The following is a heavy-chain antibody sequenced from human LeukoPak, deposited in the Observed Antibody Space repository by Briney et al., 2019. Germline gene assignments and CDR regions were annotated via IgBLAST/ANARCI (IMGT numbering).Heavy chain of an antibody. D-gene: IGHD5-18*01. V-gene: IGHV4-34*01. J-gene: IGHJ4*02. CDR3: ARGYRAPQTFYSYHYFDS. CDR1: GGSFSGYY. CDR2: INHFEST. Sequence: SSETLSLTCAVYGGSFSGYYWSWIRQPPGKGLEWIGEINHFESTNYSPSLKSRVTISGDTSKNQFSLKVNSVTAADTAVYYCARGYRAPQTFYSYHYFDSWAQGILVTVSS.